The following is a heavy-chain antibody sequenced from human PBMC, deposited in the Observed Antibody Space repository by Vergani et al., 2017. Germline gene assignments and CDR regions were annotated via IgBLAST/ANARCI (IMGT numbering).Heavy chain of an antibody. CDR1: GFTSAGYA. D-gene: IGHD6-6*01. V-gene: IGHV3-9*02. Sequence: EVQLEESGGGLVLPGRSLRLSCVASGFTSAGYAMHWVRQAPGKGLEWVSGISWNSNSIGYADSVKGRFTISRDNAKNSLYLQMNSLRAEDTALSYCAKDLGTSSGGRWFDPWGQGTLVTVSS. CDR3: AKDLGTSSGGRWFDP. J-gene: IGHJ5*02. CDR2: ISWNSNSI.